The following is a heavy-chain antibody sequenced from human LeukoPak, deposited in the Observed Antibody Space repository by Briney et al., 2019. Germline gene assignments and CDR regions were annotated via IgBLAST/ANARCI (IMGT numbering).Heavy chain of an antibody. CDR3: ARHLQEIAVATYYFDY. Sequence: PSETLSLTCTVSGGSISSGSYYWSWIRQPAGKGLEWIGRIYASGSTNYNPSLKSRVTISVDTSKNQFSLKLSSVTAADTAVYYCARHLQEIAVATYYFDYWGQGTLVTVSS. CDR2: IYASGST. V-gene: IGHV4-61*02. CDR1: GGSISSGSYY. J-gene: IGHJ4*02. D-gene: IGHD6-19*01.